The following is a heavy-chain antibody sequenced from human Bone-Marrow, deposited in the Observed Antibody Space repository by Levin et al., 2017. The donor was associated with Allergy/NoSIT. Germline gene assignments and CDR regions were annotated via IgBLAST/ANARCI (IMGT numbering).Heavy chain of an antibody. CDR2: INPNSGNT. CDR3: ARGDCYSGSCYGPDWLDP. V-gene: IGHV1-8*01. Sequence: GESLKISCKTSGYTFTSYNVYWVRQAPGQGLEWMGYINPNSGNTGYAQKFQGRVSMTRNSSISTAYMELSGLKFEDTAIYYCARGDCYSGSCYGPDWLDPWGRGTQVTVSS. D-gene: IGHD2/OR15-2a*01. CDR1: GYTFTSYN. J-gene: IGHJ5*02.